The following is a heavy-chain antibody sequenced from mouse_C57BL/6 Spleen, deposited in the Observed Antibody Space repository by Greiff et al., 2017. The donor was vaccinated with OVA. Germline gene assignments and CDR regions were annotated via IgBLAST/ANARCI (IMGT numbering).Heavy chain of an antibody. CDR3: AREDGYTPYAMDY. D-gene: IGHD2-3*01. CDR1: GFNIKDYY. J-gene: IGHJ4*01. Sequence: VQRVESGAELVKPGASVKLSCTASGFNIKDYYMHWVKQRPGRGLEWIGRIDPNSGGTKYNEKFKSKATLTVDKPSSTAYMQLSSLTSEDSAVYYCAREDGYTPYAMDYWGQGTSVTVSS. CDR2: IDPNSGGT. V-gene: IGHV1-72*01.